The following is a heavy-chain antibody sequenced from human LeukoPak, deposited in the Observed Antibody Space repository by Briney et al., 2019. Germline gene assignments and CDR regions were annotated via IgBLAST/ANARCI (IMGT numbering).Heavy chain of an antibody. CDR2: VSTDGDT. D-gene: IGHD6-19*01. Sequence: GGSLRLSCAASGFNFMRYAMSWVRQAPGKGLEWVSSVSTDGDTYYTDSVKGRFTISIDGSTNTLSLQMISLSAGDTAVYYCARSRSGSVAGTSVYWGQGTLVIVSS. V-gene: IGHV3-23*01. CDR3: ARSRSGSVAGTSVY. CDR1: GFNFMRYA. J-gene: IGHJ4*02.